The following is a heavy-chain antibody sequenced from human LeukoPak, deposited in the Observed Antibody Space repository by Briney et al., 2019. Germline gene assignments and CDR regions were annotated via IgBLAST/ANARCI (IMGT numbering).Heavy chain of an antibody. CDR3: ASARDYYYYGLDV. J-gene: IGHJ6*02. CDR1: GGSFNTYF. CDR2: INNIGGT. Sequence: SETLSLTCGVNGGSFNTYFWSWIRQPPGKGLEWIGEINNIGGTYYNPSLKSRATISVDTSKNRFSLTLSSVTAADTAVYYCASARDYYYYGLDVWGQGTTVTVSS. V-gene: IGHV4-34*01.